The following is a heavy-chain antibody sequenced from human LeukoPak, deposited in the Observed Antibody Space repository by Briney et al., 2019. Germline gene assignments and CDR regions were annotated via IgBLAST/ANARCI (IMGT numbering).Heavy chain of an antibody. V-gene: IGHV3-23*01. J-gene: IGHJ4*02. D-gene: IGHD3-22*01. Sequence: PGGSLRLSCAASGFTFSSYAMCWVRQAPGKGLEWVSAISGSGGSTYYADSVKGRFTISRDNSKNTLYLQMNSLRAEDTAVYYCASDSSGYYYEQFDYWGQGTLVTVSS. CDR2: ISGSGGST. CDR1: GFTFSSYA. CDR3: ASDSSGYYYEQFDY.